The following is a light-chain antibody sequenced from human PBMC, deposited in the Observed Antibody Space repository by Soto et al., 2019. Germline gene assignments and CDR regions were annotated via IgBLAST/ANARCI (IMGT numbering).Light chain of an antibody. J-gene: IGLJ2*01. Sequence: QSVLTQPPSASGSPGQSVTISCTGTSSDVGSYNYVSWYQQHPGKAPKLMIYEVSKRPSGVPDRFSGSKSVNTASLTVSGLQAEDEADYYCSSYAGSNNFVVFGGGTKLTVL. CDR1: SSDVGSYNY. V-gene: IGLV2-8*01. CDR2: EVS. CDR3: SSYAGSNNFVV.